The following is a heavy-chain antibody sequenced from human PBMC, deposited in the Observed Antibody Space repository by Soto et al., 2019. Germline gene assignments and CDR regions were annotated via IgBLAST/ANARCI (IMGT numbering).Heavy chain of an antibody. V-gene: IGHV4-30-2*01. Sequence: PYETLSLPGAVSAGSISSGGYSWRWIRQPPGKGLAWIGYIYRSGSTYYNPSLKSRVTRSGDRSKNHFSLKLSSVTAADTAVYYCDRGRDYFDYRDQRTPV. J-gene: IGHJ4*02. CDR3: DRGRDYFDY. CDR1: AGSISSGGYS. CDR2: IYRSGST.